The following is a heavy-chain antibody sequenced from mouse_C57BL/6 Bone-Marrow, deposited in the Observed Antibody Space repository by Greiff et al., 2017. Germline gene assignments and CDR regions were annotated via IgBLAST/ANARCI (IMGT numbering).Heavy chain of an antibody. Sequence: VQLKQSGAELVRPGASVKLSCTASGFNIKDDYMHWVKQRPEQGLEWIGWIDPENGDTEYASKFQGKATITADTSSNTAYLQLSSLTSEDTAVYYGTTGHYYYWGQGTTLTVSA. J-gene: IGHJ2*01. V-gene: IGHV14-4*01. CDR2: IDPENGDT. CDR3: TTGHYYY. D-gene: IGHD1-1*01. CDR1: GFNIKDDY.